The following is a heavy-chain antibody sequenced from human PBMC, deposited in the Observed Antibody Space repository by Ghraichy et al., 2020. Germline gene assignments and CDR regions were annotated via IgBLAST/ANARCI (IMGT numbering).Heavy chain of an antibody. D-gene: IGHD2-8*02. CDR3: ARREDSTGYFDL. V-gene: IGHV3-43*01. CDR1: GFNFDDYT. J-gene: IGHJ2*01. CDR2: ISWDGGRT. Sequence: GSLRLSCGASGFNFDDYTMSWVRQGPGRGLEWVSLISWDGGRTYYADSVKGRFTISRDNSKNSLYLQMNSLRTEDTAFYYCARREDSTGYFDLWGRGTLVTVSS.